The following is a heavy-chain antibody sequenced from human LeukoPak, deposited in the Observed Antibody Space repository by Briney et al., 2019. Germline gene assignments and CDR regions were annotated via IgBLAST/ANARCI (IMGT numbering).Heavy chain of an antibody. Sequence: SETLSLTCTVSGGSISSGDYYWNWIRQPPGKGLEWIGYIYYSRSTSYSPSLKSRLTISVDTSKNQFSLKLSSVTAADTAVYYCARDGYNSGYFDYWVQGTLVTVSS. J-gene: IGHJ4*02. CDR3: ARDGYNSGYFDY. D-gene: IGHD5-24*01. CDR2: IYYSRST. V-gene: IGHV4-30-4*01. CDR1: GGSISSGDYY.